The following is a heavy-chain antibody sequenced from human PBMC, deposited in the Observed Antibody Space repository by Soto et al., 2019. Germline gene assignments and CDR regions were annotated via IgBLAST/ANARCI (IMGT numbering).Heavy chain of an antibody. CDR3: ARSTEATGYSYGHEYYYYYYYMDV. V-gene: IGHV1-69*02. Sequence: GASVKVSCEASGGTFSSYTISWVRQAPGQGLEWMGRIIPILGIANYAQKFQGRVTITADKSTSTAYMELSSLRSEDTAVYYCARSTEATGYSYGHEYYYYYYYMDVWGKGTTVTVSS. J-gene: IGHJ6*03. CDR2: IIPILGIA. D-gene: IGHD5-18*01. CDR1: GGTFSSYT.